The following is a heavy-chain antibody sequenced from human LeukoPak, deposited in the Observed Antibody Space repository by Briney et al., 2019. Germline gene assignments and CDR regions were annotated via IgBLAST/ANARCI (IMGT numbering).Heavy chain of an antibody. J-gene: IGHJ4*02. CDR3: AKDYYDSSGYYLDY. V-gene: IGHV3-23*01. D-gene: IGHD3-22*01. CDR2: ISGSGGGT. CDR1: GFTFNRYA. Sequence: GGSLRLSCAASGFTFNRYAMYAMNWVRQAPGRGLEWVSSISGSGGGTYYSDSVKGRFTISRDNPKNTLYLQMNSLRAEDTAVYYCAKDYYDSSGYYLDYWGQGTLVTVSS.